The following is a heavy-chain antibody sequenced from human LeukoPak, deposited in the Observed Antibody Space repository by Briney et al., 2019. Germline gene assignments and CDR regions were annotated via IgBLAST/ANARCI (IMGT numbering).Heavy chain of an antibody. J-gene: IGHJ4*02. CDR1: GYSFTSYW. V-gene: IGHV5-51*01. D-gene: IGHD3-16*01. CDR2: IYPGDSDT. CDR3: ARRGGIAFDY. Sequence: GESLKISCKGSGYSFTSYWSGWGRQMPGKRLEFMGIIYPGDSDTRYSPSFQRQVTISADKSISTAYLQWTNLKASEPDMYYCARRGGIAFDYWGPGKLVTVSS.